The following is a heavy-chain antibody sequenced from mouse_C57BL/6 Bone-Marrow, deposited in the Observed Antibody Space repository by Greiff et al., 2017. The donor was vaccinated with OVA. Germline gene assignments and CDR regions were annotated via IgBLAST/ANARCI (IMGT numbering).Heavy chain of an antibody. Sequence: VQLQQPGAELVMPGASVKLSCKASGYTFTSYWMHWVKQRPGQGLEWIGEIDPSDSYTNYNQKFKGKSTLTVDKSSSTAYMQLSSLTSEDSAVYYCARPSLYDYDDPFAYWGQGTLVTVSA. D-gene: IGHD2-4*01. V-gene: IGHV1-69*01. J-gene: IGHJ3*01. CDR1: GYTFTSYW. CDR3: ARPSLYDYDDPFAY. CDR2: IDPSDSYT.